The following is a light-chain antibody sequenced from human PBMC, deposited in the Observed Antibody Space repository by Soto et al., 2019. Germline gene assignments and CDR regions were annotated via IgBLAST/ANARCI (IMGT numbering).Light chain of an antibody. Sequence: EIVSTQSPATLSLSPGERATLSCRASQSVSSYLAWYQQKPGQAPRLLIYDASNRATGIPARFSGSGSGTDFTLTISSLEPEDFAVYYCQQRSNWVYTFGQGTKLEIK. V-gene: IGKV3-11*01. CDR3: QQRSNWVYT. J-gene: IGKJ2*01. CDR1: QSVSSY. CDR2: DAS.